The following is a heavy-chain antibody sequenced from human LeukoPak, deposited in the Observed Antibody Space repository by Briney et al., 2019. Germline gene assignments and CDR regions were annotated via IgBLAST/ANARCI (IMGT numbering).Heavy chain of an antibody. Sequence: TGGSLRLSCAASGFTFSSYAMSWVRQAPGKGLEWVSAISGSGGSTYYADSVKGRFTISRDNSKNTLYLQMNSLRAEDTAVYYCAKELYDFWSGYFLYYFDYWGQGTLVTVSS. CDR1: GFTFSSYA. CDR3: AKELYDFWSGYFLYYFDY. CDR2: ISGSGGST. J-gene: IGHJ4*02. D-gene: IGHD3-3*01. V-gene: IGHV3-23*01.